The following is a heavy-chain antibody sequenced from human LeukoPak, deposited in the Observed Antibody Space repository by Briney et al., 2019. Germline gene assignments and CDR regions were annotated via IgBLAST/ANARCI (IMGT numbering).Heavy chain of an antibody. CDR1: GGSISSYY. J-gene: IGHJ4*02. V-gene: IGHV4-59*01. CDR2: IYYSGST. Sequence: SETLSLTCTVSGGSISSYYWSWIRQPPGKGLEWRGYIYYSGSTNYNPSLKSRVTISVDTSKNQFSLKLSSVTAADTAVYYCATGYCSGGSCLFDYWGQGTLVTVSS. D-gene: IGHD2-15*01. CDR3: ATGYCSGGSCLFDY.